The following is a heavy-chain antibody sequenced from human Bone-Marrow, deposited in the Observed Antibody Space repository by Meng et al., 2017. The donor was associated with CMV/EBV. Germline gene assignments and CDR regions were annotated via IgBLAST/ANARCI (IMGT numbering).Heavy chain of an antibody. D-gene: IGHD1-26*01. CDR2: IRRKPYGGTT. V-gene: IGHV3-49*04. CDR3: TRWHSGSNFDL. Sequence: GESLKISCVVSGFTVSSNYMSWVRQAPGKGLEWVGFIRRKPYGGTTEYAASVKGRFAISRDDSKSIAYLQMNSLKIEDTAVYYCTRWHSGSNFDLWGQGTLVTVSS. CDR1: GFTVSSNY. J-gene: IGHJ4*02.